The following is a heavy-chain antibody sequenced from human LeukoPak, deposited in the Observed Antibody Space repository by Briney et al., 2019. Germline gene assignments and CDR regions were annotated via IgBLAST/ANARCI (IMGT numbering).Heavy chain of an antibody. CDR1: GGSISSGSYY. V-gene: IGHV4-61*02. CDR2: IYTSGST. J-gene: IGHJ3*02. D-gene: IGHD1-14*01. CDR3: ARGLEEPLRADAFDI. Sequence: PSETLSLTCTVSGGSISSGSYYWSWIRQPAGRGLEWIGRIYTSGSTNYNPSLKSRVTISVDTSKNQFSLKLSSVTAADTAVYYCARGLEEPLRADAFDIWGQGTMVTVSS.